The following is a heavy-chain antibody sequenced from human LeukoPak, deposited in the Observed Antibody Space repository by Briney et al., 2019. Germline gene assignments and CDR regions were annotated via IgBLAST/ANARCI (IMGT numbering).Heavy chain of an antibody. Sequence: ASVKVSCKASGYTFTSYGISWVRQAPGQGLEWMGWISAYNGNTNYARKLQGRVTMTTDTSTSTAYMELRSLRSDDTAVYYCARDRSSCSSTSCQKPYNWFDPWGQGTLVTVSS. CDR1: GYTFTSYG. J-gene: IGHJ5*02. CDR2: ISAYNGNT. CDR3: ARDRSSCSSTSCQKPYNWFDP. V-gene: IGHV1-18*01. D-gene: IGHD2-2*01.